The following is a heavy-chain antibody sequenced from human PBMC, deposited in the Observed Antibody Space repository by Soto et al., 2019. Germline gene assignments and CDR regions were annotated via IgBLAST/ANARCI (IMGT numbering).Heavy chain of an antibody. CDR3: ARGFYVQVESDFPRKGVRCLDWMPPADS. D-gene: IGHD3-3*01. CDR1: GYTFIHYG. J-gene: IGHJ4*02. CDR2: ISPYNANT. V-gene: IGHV1-18*01. Sequence: ASVKVSCKTSGYTFIHYGIMCVRQAPGHGLECMGWISPYNANTNYTQKFQDRVTMTTDTSTGTAYLELRTLRYDDTAVYCCARGFYVQVESDFPRKGVRCLDWMPPADSWGQGTLVTVSS.